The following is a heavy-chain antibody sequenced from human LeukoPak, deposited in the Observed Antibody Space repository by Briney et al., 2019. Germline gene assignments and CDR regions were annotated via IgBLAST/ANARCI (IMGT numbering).Heavy chain of an antibody. CDR1: VVSVSSYY. V-gene: IGHV4-59*02. Sequence: SETQSLTCTVSVVSVSSYYWSWIRQPPGKGLEWIGYIHYRGSTNYNPSLKSRVTISVDTSKNQFSLKLSSLTAADTAVYYCARSVLGYNYGLHLVLWGQGTLVTVSP. CDR3: ARSVLGYNYGLHLVL. D-gene: IGHD5-18*01. J-gene: IGHJ4*02. CDR2: IHYRGST.